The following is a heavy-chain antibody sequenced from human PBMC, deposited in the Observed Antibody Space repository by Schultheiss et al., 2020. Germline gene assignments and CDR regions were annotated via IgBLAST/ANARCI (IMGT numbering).Heavy chain of an antibody. CDR1: GGSISSSSYY. Sequence: SETLSLTCTVSGGSISSSSYYWGWIRQPPGKGLEWIGSIYYSGSTYYNPSLKSRVTISVDTSKNQFSLKLSSVTAADTAVYYCAGIGAYDSSGYVDYWGQGTLGTV. CDR2: IYYSGST. CDR3: AGIGAYDSSGYVDY. D-gene: IGHD3-22*01. J-gene: IGHJ4*02. V-gene: IGHV4-39*01.